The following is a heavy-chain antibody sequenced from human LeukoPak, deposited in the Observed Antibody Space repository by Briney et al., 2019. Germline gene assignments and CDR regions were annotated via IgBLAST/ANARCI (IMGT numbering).Heavy chain of an antibody. D-gene: IGHD3-10*01. CDR1: GDSISSNY. V-gene: IGHV4-4*07. CDR2: IDTSENT. CDR3: ARATYYYGSGSYFDY. J-gene: IGHJ4*02. Sequence: PSETLSLTCTVSGDSISSNYWSWIRQPAGKGLEWIGRIDTSENTIYNPSLKSRVTMSVDTSKNQFSLNLNSVTAADTAVYYCARATYYYGSGSYFDYWGQGTLVTVSS.